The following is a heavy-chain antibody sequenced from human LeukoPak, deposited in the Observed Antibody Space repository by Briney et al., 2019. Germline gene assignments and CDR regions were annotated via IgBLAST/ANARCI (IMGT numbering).Heavy chain of an antibody. J-gene: IGHJ4*02. D-gene: IGHD4-17*01. CDR1: GFTFSSYS. V-gene: IGHV3-48*01. CDR3: ARDLVAGTVTTSRAY. CDR2: ISSSSGTI. Sequence: GGSLRLSCTASGFTFSSYSMNWVRQAPGKGLEWVSYISSSSGTIYYADSVKGRFTISRDNAKNSLYLQMNSLRAEDTAVYYCARDLVAGTVTTSRAYWGQGTLVTVSS.